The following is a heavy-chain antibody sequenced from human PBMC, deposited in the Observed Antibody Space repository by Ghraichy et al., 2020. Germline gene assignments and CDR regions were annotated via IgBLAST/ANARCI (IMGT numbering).Heavy chain of an antibody. CDR2: INHSGST. Sequence: SETLSLTCAVYGGSFSGYYWSWIRQPPGKGLEWIGEINHSGSTNYNPSLKSRVTISVDTSKNQFSLKLSSVTAADTAVYYCARAGCSGGSCYLPRYYYYMDVWGKGTTVTVSS. CDR3: ARAGCSGGSCYLPRYYYYMDV. J-gene: IGHJ6*03. V-gene: IGHV4-34*01. CDR1: GGSFSGYY. D-gene: IGHD2-15*01.